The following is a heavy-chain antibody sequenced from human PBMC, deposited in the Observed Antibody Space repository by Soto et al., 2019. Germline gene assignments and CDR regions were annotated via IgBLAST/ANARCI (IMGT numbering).Heavy chain of an antibody. J-gene: IGHJ4*02. CDR3: ARWLITTARGFDH. V-gene: IGHV4-59*01. Sequence: SETLSLTCTVSGGSITNYYWSWIRQPPGKGLEWIGYISDSGSSNYRLSLKSRVTISLDTSRNQFSLILRSVTAADTAVYFCARWLITTARGFDHWGPGTLVTVSS. CDR2: ISDSGSS. CDR1: GGSITNYY. D-gene: IGHD3-16*01.